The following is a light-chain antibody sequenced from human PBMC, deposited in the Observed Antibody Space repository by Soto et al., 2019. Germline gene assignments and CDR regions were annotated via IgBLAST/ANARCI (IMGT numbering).Light chain of an antibody. Sequence: QSALTQPASVSGSPGQSIIISCTGSSSDVGGYQFVSWYQQHPGKAPKLVAYEVSHRPSGVSNRFSASKFGNTASLTISGLQPEDEADYYCSSYTTSSTHVFGTGTQLTVL. J-gene: IGLJ1*01. CDR1: SSDVGGYQF. V-gene: IGLV2-14*01. CDR2: EVS. CDR3: SSYTTSSTHV.